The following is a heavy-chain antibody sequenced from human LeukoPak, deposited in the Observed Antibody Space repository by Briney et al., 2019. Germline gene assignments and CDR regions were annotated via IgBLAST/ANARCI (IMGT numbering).Heavy chain of an antibody. Sequence: ASVKVSCKASGDTFTSYDINWVRQATGQGLEWMGWMNPNSGNTGYARKFQGRVTMTRNTSISTAYMELSSLRSEDTAVYYCARSPASSGWFYYYYYMDVWGQGTTVTTSS. CDR3: ARSPASSGWFYYYYYMDV. D-gene: IGHD6-19*01. J-gene: IGHJ6*03. V-gene: IGHV1-8*01. CDR1: GDTFTSYD. CDR2: MNPNSGNT.